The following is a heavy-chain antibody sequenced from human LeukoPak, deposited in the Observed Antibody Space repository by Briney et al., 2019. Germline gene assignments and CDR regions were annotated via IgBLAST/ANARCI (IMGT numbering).Heavy chain of an antibody. V-gene: IGHV3-30-3*01. D-gene: IGHD5-18*01. CDR2: ISYDGSNK. CDR3: ARDGGYSYGYFDY. Sequence: GGSPRLSCAASGFTFSSYAMHWVRQAPGKGLEWVAVISYDGSNKYYADSVKGRFTISRDNSKNTLYLQMNSLRAEDTAVYYCARDGGYSYGYFDYWGQGTLVTVSS. CDR1: GFTFSSYA. J-gene: IGHJ4*02.